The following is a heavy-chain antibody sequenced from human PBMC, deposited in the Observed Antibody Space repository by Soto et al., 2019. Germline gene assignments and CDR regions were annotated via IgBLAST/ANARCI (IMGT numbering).Heavy chain of an antibody. J-gene: IGHJ6*02. Sequence: SETLSLTCAVYGGSFSGYYWSWIRQPPGKGLEWIGEINHSGSTNYNPSLKSRVTISVDTSKNQLSLKLSSVTAADTAVYYCARGRRRMVRGVITYYYYGMDVWGQGTTVTVSS. D-gene: IGHD3-10*01. CDR3: ARGRRRMVRGVITYYYYGMDV. CDR2: INHSGST. CDR1: GGSFSGYY. V-gene: IGHV4-34*01.